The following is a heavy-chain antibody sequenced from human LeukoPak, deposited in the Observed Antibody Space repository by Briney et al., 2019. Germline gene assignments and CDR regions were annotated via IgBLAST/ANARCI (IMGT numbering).Heavy chain of an antibody. D-gene: IGHD4-17*01. CDR3: ARRSGSGDSRRPFDY. V-gene: IGHV4-39*01. Sequence: SETLSLTCTVSGGSISSWSYFWGWIRQPPGKGLEWIGTVDYSGSTYHNPSLKSRVSISVDTSKNQFSLKVSSVTAADTAMYYCARRSGSGDSRRPFDYWGQGTLVTVSS. J-gene: IGHJ4*02. CDR1: GGSISSWSYF. CDR2: VDYSGST.